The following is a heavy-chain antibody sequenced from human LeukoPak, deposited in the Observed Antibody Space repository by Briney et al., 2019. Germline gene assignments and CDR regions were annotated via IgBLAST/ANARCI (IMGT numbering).Heavy chain of an antibody. CDR1: GYTFTSYG. V-gene: IGHV1-18*01. CDR3: ARGGTSYYDRSDINWFDP. D-gene: IGHD3-22*01. Sequence: ASVKVSCKASGYTFTSYGISWVRQAPGQGLEWMGWISAYNGNTKYAQKLQGRVTMTTDTSTSTAYMELRSLRSDDTAVYYCARGGTSYYDRSDINWFDPWGHGTLVTVSS. CDR2: ISAYNGNT. J-gene: IGHJ5*02.